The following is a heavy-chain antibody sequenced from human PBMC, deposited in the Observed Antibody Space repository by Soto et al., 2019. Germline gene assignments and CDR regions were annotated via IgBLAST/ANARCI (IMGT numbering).Heavy chain of an antibody. J-gene: IGHJ6*02. D-gene: IGHD3-10*01. Sequence: SETLSLTCTVSGGSISSYYWGWIRRPPGKGLEWIGSIYYSGSTNYNPSLKSRVTISVDTSKNQFSLKLSSVTAADTAVYYCASKSYYYGSGSYYDYYYYGMGVWGQGTTVTVSS. CDR2: IYYSGST. CDR1: GGSISSYY. CDR3: ASKSYYYGSGSYYDYYYYGMGV. V-gene: IGHV4-59*01.